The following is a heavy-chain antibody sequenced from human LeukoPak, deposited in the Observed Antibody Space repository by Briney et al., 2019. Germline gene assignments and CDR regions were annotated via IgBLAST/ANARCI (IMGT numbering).Heavy chain of an antibody. CDR3: ARDASYRFDY. CDR2: IRYDGINK. V-gene: IGHV3-30*02. J-gene: IGHJ4*02. Sequence: GGSLRLSCAASGFTFSSYGMHWARQAPGKGLEWVAFIRYDGINKYYADSVKGRFTISRDNSKNTLYLQMNSLRAEDTAMYYCARDASYRFDYWGQGTLVTVSS. D-gene: IGHD1-14*01. CDR1: GFTFSSYG.